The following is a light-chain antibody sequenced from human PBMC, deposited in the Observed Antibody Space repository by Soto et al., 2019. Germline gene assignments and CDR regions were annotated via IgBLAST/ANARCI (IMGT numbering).Light chain of an antibody. CDR1: SSDGGGYNY. CDR2: EVS. V-gene: IGLV2-14*01. Sequence: QSVLTQPASVSGSPGQSITISCTGTSSDGGGYNYVSWYQLHPGKAPKLIIYEVSHRPSGASNHFSGYKSGNTASLTISGLQAEDEADYYCSSYTSTSTPCVFGTGTKVTV. CDR3: SSYTSTSTPCV. J-gene: IGLJ1*01.